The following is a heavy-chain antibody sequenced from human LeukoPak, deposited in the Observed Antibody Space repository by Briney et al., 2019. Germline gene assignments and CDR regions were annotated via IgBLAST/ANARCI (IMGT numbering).Heavy chain of an antibody. Sequence: GRSLRLSCAASGFTFNNYAMNWVRQAPGKGLEWVSSSSGDTTHYADSVRGRYTISRDNSRNTLSLQMTSLRAEDTALYYCAKGVLSGMRYYYGMDVWGKGTTVTVSS. J-gene: IGHJ6*04. CDR2: SSSGDTT. V-gene: IGHV3-23*01. CDR1: GFTFNNYA. CDR3: AKGVLSGMRYYYGMDV. D-gene: IGHD2/OR15-2a*01.